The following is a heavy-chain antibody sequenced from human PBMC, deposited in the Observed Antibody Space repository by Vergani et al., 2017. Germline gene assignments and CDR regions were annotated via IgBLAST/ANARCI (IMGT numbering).Heavy chain of an antibody. J-gene: IGHJ4*02. V-gene: IGHV3-66*02. CDR2: IYSGGST. D-gene: IGHD6-19*01. Sequence: VQLVESGGGVVQPGRSLRLSCAASGFTFSSNYMSWVRQAPGKGLEWVSVIYSGGSTYYADSVKGRFTISRDNSENTLYLQMNSLRSDDTAVYYCARDLLSGVDSSGWYADYWGQGTLVTVSS. CDR1: GFTFSSNY. CDR3: ARDLLSGVDSSGWYADY.